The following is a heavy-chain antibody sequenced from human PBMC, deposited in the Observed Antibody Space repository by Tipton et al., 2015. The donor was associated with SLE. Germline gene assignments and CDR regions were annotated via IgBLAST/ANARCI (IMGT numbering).Heavy chain of an antibody. CDR3: IRTDYGDY. CDR1: GFTFSGLW. CDR2: IRGDGGST. V-gene: IGHV3-74*03. J-gene: IGHJ4*02. Sequence: SLRLSCAASGFTFSGLWMHWVRQAPGKGLVWVSRIRGDGGSTTYADSVKGRFTISRDNAKNTLYLQMNSLRAEDTAIYYCIRTDYGDYWGQGTLVTVSP. D-gene: IGHD4/OR15-4a*01.